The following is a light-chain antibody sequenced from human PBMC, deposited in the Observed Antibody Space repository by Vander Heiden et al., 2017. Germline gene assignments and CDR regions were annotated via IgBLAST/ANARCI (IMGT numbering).Light chain of an antibody. CDR2: DAS. V-gene: IGKV1-33*01. J-gene: IGKJ4*01. CDR3: QQYDNLPLT. Sequence: DIQMTQSPSSLSASVGDRVTITCQASQDISNYLNWYQQKPGKAPKLLIYDASNLETGVPSRFSGSGSGKDFTFTISSLQPEDIATYYCQQYDNLPLTLGGGTKVEIK. CDR1: QDISNY.